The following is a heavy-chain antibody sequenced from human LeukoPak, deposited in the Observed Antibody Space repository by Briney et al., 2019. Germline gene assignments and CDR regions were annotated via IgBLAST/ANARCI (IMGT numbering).Heavy chain of an antibody. CDR3: AKGGAVAGTPFDY. D-gene: IGHD6-19*01. V-gene: IGHV3-23*01. J-gene: IGHJ4*02. CDR1: GFTFSSYA. Sequence: PGGSLRLSCAASGFTFSSYAMSWVRQAPGKGLEWVSAISGSGGSTYYADSVKVRFTISRDNSKNTLYLQMNSLRAEDTAVYYCAKGGAVAGTPFDYWGQGTLVTVSS. CDR2: ISGSGGST.